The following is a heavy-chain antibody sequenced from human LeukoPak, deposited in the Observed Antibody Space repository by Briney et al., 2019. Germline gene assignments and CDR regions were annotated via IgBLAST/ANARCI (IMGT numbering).Heavy chain of an antibody. D-gene: IGHD2/OR15-2a*01. CDR3: ATDTYMDTFKY. J-gene: IGHJ4*02. Sequence: SETLSLTCTVSGGLISSGSSYWSWIRQPAGKGLAWIGRIYTSGSIDYNPSLKSRVSFSVDTSKNQFSLKLSSVTAADTAVYYCATDTYMDTFKYWGQGTLVTVSS. CDR1: GGLISSGSSY. CDR2: IYTSGSI. V-gene: IGHV4-61*02.